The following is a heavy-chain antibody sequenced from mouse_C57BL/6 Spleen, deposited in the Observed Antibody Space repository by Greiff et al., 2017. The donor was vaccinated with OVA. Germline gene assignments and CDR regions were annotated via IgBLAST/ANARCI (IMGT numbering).Heavy chain of an antibody. Sequence: VQLQQSGAELVKPGASVKMSCKASGYTFTSYWITWVQQRPGQGLAWIGDIYPGRGSNNYNEKFKSKATLTVDTSSSPAYMQLSSVTSEDSAVYYCARSGADGYWFADWGQVTLGTVSA. CDR2: IYPGRGSN. CDR3: ARSGADGYWFAD. D-gene: IGHD2-3*01. V-gene: IGHV1-55*01. CDR1: GYTFTSYW. J-gene: IGHJ3*01.